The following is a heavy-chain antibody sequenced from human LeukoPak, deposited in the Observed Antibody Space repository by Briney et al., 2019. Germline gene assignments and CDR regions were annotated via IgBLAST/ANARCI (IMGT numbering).Heavy chain of an antibody. V-gene: IGHV3-30-3*01. CDR1: GFTFSSYA. Sequence: PGGSLRLSCAASGFTFSSYAMHWVRQAPGKGLEWVAVISYDGSNKYYADSVKGRFTISRDHSKNTLYLQMSSLRAEDTAVYYCARADSGSYRSPFDYWGQGTLVTVSS. CDR3: ARADSGSYRSPFDY. D-gene: IGHD1-26*01. J-gene: IGHJ4*02. CDR2: ISYDGSNK.